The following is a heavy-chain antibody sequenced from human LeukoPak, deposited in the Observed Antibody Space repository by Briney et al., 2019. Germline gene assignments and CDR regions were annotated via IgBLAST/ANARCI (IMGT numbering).Heavy chain of an antibody. V-gene: IGHV3-30*02. Sequence: GGSLRLSCAASGFTFSTHGMHWVRQAPGKGLEWVSFIRYDGINKYYADSVKGRFTISRDSFKNTLYLQMNSLRPEDTAVYYCAKEGDYYGSGSYRDGFDIWGQGTRATVSS. CDR2: IRYDGINK. J-gene: IGHJ3*02. CDR1: GFTFSTHG. D-gene: IGHD3-10*01. CDR3: AKEGDYYGSGSYRDGFDI.